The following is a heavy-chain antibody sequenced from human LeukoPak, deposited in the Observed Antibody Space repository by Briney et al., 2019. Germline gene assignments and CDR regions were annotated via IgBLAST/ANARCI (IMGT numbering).Heavy chain of an antibody. CDR2: INHSGST. Sequence: SETLSLTCAVYGGSFSGYYWSWLRQPPGKGLEWIGEINHSGSTNYNPSLKSRVTISVDTSKNQFSLKLSSVTAADTAVYYCARGRYYYGSGSYSFDPWGQGTLVTVSS. D-gene: IGHD3-10*01. CDR1: GGSFSGYY. V-gene: IGHV4-34*01. CDR3: ARGRYYYGSGSYSFDP. J-gene: IGHJ5*02.